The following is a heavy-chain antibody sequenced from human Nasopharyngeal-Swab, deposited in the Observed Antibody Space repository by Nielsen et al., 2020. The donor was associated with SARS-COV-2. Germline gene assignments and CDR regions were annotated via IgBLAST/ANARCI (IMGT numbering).Heavy chain of an antibody. CDR1: GFTLSNYW. CDR3: ARRWDYYDSSGYYYGLSPIDY. Sequence: GESLKISCAASGFTLSNYWIHWVRQTPGKGLLWVSRINTDASRTSYADSVKGRFTISRDNAKNTVYLQMNSRRAEDTAVYYCARRWDYYDSSGYYYGLSPIDYWGQGTLVTVSS. V-gene: IGHV3-74*01. D-gene: IGHD3-22*01. CDR2: INTDASRT. J-gene: IGHJ4*02.